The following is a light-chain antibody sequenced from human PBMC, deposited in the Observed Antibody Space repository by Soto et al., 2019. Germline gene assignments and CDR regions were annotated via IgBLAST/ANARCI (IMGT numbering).Light chain of an antibody. CDR3: QQYGSSPWT. CDR2: GAS. CDR1: QSVSSSY. Sequence: IVMAQAPATLDVSSGKKPPLSCXXSQSVSSSYLAWYQQKPGQAPRLLIYGASSRATGIPDRFSGSGSGTDFTLTISRLEPEDFAVYYCQQYGSSPWTFGQGTKVDIK. V-gene: IGKV3-20*01. J-gene: IGKJ1*01.